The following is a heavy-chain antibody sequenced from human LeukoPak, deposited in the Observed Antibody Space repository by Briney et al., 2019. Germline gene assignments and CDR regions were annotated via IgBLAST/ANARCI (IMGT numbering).Heavy chain of an antibody. CDR1: GFTFDTYG. D-gene: IGHD2-21*02. CDR3: AKDGTGCGGDCYSDY. V-gene: IGHV3-23*01. Sequence: GGSLRLSCAASGFTFDTYGMSWVRQAPGKELEWVSSLSSNSANTYYADSVKGRFTISRDNSKNTLYLQMNSLRAEDTAVYYCAKDGTGCGGDCYSDYWGQEPWSPSPQ. CDR2: LSSNSANT. J-gene: IGHJ4*01.